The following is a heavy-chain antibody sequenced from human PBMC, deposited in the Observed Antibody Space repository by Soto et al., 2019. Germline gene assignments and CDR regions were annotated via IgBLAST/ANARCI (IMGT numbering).Heavy chain of an antibody. V-gene: IGHV3-23*01. D-gene: IGHD4-17*01. J-gene: IGHJ3*02. CDR2: ISGSGGST. CDR3: AKYLLAVTTPADAFDI. Sequence: EVQLLESGGGLVQPGGSLRLSCAASGFTFSSYAMSWVRQAPGKGLEWGSAISGSGGSTYYADSVKGRFTISRDNSKNTLYLQMNSLRAEDTAVYYCAKYLLAVTTPADAFDIWGQGTMVTVSS. CDR1: GFTFSSYA.